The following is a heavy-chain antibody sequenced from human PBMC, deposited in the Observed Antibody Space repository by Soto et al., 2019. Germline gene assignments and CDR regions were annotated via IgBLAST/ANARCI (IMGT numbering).Heavy chain of an antibody. V-gene: IGHV1-18*01. Sequence: QVQLVQSGAEVKKPGASVKVSCKASGYTFTSYGISWVRQAPGQGLEWMGWISGYNGNTTYAQKLRCRCTMTTEPTPSTAWAGLRGPRPSDTAVYYCASGGQWLGPFGYWGQGPLVAVSS. CDR2: ISGYNGNT. CDR3: ASGGQWLGPFGY. D-gene: IGHD6-19*01. J-gene: IGHJ4*02. CDR1: GYTFTSYG.